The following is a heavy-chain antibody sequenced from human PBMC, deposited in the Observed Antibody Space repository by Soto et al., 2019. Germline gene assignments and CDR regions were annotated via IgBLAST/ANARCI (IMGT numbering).Heavy chain of an antibody. Sequence: QVQLVQSGADVKKPGASVRVSCKAAGYSFTSYDINWVRQATGQGLEWMGWMNPYSGNRGYAQKFQGRVTMTWNTSTSTAYMELSSLRSEDTAVYYCVRGGFYSAYRVDAFDIWGQGTMVTVSS. V-gene: IGHV1-8*01. CDR1: GYSFTSYD. J-gene: IGHJ3*02. D-gene: IGHD5-12*01. CDR2: MNPYSGNR. CDR3: VRGGFYSAYRVDAFDI.